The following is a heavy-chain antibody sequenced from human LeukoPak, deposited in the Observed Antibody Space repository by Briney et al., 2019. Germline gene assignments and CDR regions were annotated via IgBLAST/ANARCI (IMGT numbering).Heavy chain of an antibody. J-gene: IGHJ4*02. Sequence: GGSLRLSSAASGFTFSSYWMSWVRQAPGKGLEWVANIKQDGSEKYYVDSVKGRFTISRDNAKNSLYLQMNSLRAEDTAVYYCARGARQWLVPDFDYWGQGTLVTVSS. CDR3: ARGARQWLVPDFDY. CDR1: GFTFSSYW. V-gene: IGHV3-7*01. CDR2: IKQDGSEK. D-gene: IGHD6-19*01.